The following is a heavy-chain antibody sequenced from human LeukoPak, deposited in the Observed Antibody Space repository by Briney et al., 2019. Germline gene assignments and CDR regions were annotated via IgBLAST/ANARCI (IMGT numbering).Heavy chain of an antibody. CDR2: MSNDGSNK. D-gene: IGHD1-26*01. CDR1: X. J-gene: IGHJ4*02. CDR3: AKVSGSYSGPIDF. V-gene: IGHV3-30*18. Sequence: XMHGVRXAPGKGLEWVAIMSNDGSNKYYADSVKGRFTISRDNSKNTLYLQMNSLRAEDTAVYYCAKVSGSYSGPIDFWGQGTLVTVSS.